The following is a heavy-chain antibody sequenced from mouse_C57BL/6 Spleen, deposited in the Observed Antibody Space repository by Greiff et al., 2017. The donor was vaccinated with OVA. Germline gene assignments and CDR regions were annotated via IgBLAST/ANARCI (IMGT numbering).Heavy chain of an antibody. V-gene: IGHV1-9*01. CDR1: GYPFTGYW. J-gene: IGHJ2*01. CDR3: DGGDGLDY. Sequence: VQLQQSEAALMKPGTSVTLPCKATGYPFTGYWIAWVKQLPGHGLEWFGEFLLGGGSTNYHEKFKGRATFTADTSSNTAYMQLSSQTTDDAAIYCCDGGDGLDYWGQGTTLTVSS. D-gene: IGHD2-3*01. CDR2: FLLGGGST.